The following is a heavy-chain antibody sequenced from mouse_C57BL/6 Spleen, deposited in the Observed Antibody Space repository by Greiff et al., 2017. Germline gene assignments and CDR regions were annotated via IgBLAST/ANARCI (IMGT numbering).Heavy chain of an antibody. CDR2: IYPRSGNT. CDR3: AREGNYARDY. CDR1: GYTFTSYG. Sequence: VQLQQSGAELARPGASVKLSCKASGYTFTSYGISWVKQRTGQGLEWIGEIYPRSGNTYYNEKFKGKATLTADKASSTAYMGLRSLTSEDSAVYFCAREGNYARDYWGQGTSVTVSS. J-gene: IGHJ4*01. V-gene: IGHV1-81*01.